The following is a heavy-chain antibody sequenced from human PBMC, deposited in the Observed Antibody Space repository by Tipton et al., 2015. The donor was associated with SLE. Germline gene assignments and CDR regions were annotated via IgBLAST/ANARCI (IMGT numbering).Heavy chain of an antibody. J-gene: IGHJ3*02. D-gene: IGHD6-13*01. CDR1: GGSISSYY. CDR3: ATNEASSSWTLGAFDI. Sequence: TLSLTCTVSGGSISSYYCSWIRQPPGKGLEWIGYISYSGSTNYNPSLKSRVTISVDTSKNQFSLRLSSVTAADTAVYYCATNEASSSWTLGAFDIWGQGTIVTVSS. CDR2: ISYSGST. V-gene: IGHV4-59*01.